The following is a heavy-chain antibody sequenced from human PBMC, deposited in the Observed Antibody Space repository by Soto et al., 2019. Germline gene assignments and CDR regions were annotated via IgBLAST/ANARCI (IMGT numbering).Heavy chain of an antibody. V-gene: IGHV1-69*01. J-gene: IGHJ4*02. CDR3: ARSSSGYYPPGY. D-gene: IGHD3-22*01. CDR2: IIPIFGTA. Sequence: KVSCKASGGTFSSYAISWVRQAPGQGLEWMGGIIPIFGTANYAQKFQGRVTITADESTSTAYMELSSLRSEDTAVYYCARSSSGYYPPGYWGQGTLVTVSS. CDR1: GGTFSSYA.